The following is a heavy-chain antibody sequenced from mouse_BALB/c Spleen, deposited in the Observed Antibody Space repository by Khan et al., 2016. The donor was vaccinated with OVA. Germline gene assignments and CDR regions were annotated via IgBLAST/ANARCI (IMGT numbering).Heavy chain of an antibody. CDR1: GYSFTGYF. D-gene: IGHD1-1*01. CDR2: INPHIGET. V-gene: IGHV1-20*02. J-gene: IGHJ2*01. CDR3: ARKNGSDFDY. Sequence: IQLVQSGPELVKPGASVKISCKASGYSFTGYFMNWVMQSHGKRLEWIGRINPHIGETFYNQKFTDKATLTVDESSTTSHMALRSLASEDSAVYYFARKNGSDFDYWGQGTTLTGSS.